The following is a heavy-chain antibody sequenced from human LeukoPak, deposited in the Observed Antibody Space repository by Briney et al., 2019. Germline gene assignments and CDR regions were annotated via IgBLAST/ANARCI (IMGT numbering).Heavy chain of an antibody. D-gene: IGHD2-21*02. CDR3: AKYCGGDCFRNFDY. V-gene: IGHV3-23*01. J-gene: IGHJ4*02. Sequence: GGSLRLSCAASGFTFSTYAMTWVRQAPGKGLEWVTVIGPGGGDILYADSVKGRFTISRDNAENTLYLQMHSLRAEDTAVYYCAKYCGGDCFRNFDYWGQGSLVTVSS. CDR1: GFTFSTYA. CDR2: IGPGGGDI.